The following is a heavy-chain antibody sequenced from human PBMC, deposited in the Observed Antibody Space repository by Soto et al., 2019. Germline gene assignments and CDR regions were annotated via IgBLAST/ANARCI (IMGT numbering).Heavy chain of an antibody. V-gene: IGHV6-1*01. CDR3: ARHGYYPSYMDV. CDR1: GESVSSNIAA. Sequence: SQTLSLTCASSGESVSSNIAAWNWIRQSPSRGLEWLGRTYYRSKWYNDYAVSVKSRITINPDTSKNQFSLQLNSVTPEXPXVYYCARHGYYPSYMDVWGKGTTVTVSS. CDR2: TYYRSKWYN. J-gene: IGHJ6*03.